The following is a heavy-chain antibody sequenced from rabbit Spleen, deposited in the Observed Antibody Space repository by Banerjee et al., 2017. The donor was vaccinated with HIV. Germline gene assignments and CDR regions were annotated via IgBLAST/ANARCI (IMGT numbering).Heavy chain of an antibody. D-gene: IGHD2-1*01. V-gene: IGHV1S45*01. J-gene: IGHJ4*01. CDR3: AREGYDDYGDPVNL. CDR1: GFSFSDRDV. CDR2: INTATGKA. Sequence: QEQLMESGGGLVQPEGSLTLTCTASGFSFSDRDVMCWVRQAPGKGLEWIACINTATGKAVYASWAKGRFTLSKASSTTVTLQMTSLTVADTATYFCAREGYDDYGDPVNLWGQGTLVTVS.